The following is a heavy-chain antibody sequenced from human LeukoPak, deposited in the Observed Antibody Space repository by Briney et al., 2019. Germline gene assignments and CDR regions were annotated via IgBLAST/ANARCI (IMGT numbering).Heavy chain of an antibody. Sequence: PGGSLRLSCAASGFTFSRYWMYWVRQAPGKGLEWVASIKLDGSEQYYVDSVKGRFTIPRDNAKSSLYLQMNSLRAEDTAVYYCARAPARARLDYWGQGTLVIVSS. CDR1: GFTFSRYW. J-gene: IGHJ4*02. V-gene: IGHV3-7*01. CDR2: IKLDGSEQ. D-gene: IGHD6-6*01. CDR3: ARAPARARLDY.